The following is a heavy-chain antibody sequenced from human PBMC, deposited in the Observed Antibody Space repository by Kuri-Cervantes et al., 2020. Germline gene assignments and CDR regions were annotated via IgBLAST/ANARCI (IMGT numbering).Heavy chain of an antibody. D-gene: IGHD5-24*01. CDR2: IYPGDSNI. Sequence: GGSLRLSCKGSGYSFTSYWIGWVRQMPGKGLEWMGIIYPGDSNIKYSPSFQGQVTISVDKSITTAYLQWNSLKASDTAIYYCARQDGSGLYFFDDWGQGTLVTVSS. V-gene: IGHV5-51*01. CDR1: GYSFTSYW. J-gene: IGHJ4*02. CDR3: ARQDGSGLYFFDD.